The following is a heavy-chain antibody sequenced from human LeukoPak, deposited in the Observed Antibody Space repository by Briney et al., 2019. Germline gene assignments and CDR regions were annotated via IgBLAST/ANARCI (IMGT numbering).Heavy chain of an antibody. D-gene: IGHD1-26*01. Sequence: ASVTVSFKASGYTFVAHYIHWLRQAPGQGLEYMGWINPTAGDTRFAEKSKGRVTFTRDTSSNTVYMEVTGLTFADTAVYYCARGMYSSSESFDVWGQGAMVVVSS. CDR1: GYTFVAHY. J-gene: IGHJ3*01. V-gene: IGHV1-2*02. CDR3: ARGMYSSSESFDV. CDR2: INPTAGDT.